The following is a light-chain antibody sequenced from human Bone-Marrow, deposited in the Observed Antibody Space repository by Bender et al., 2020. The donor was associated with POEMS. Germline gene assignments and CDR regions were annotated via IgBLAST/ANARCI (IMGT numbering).Light chain of an antibody. CDR1: SSDIGAYNF. J-gene: IGLJ2*01. CDR3: SSYSSGRTNTL. V-gene: IGLV2-14*01. CDR2: EVT. Sequence: QSALTQPASVSGSPGQSITISCAGTSSDIGAYNFVSWYQQHPGKAPKLMIYEVTKRPSGVPDRFSGSKSGNTASLTVSGLQADDEADYYCSSYSSGRTNTLFGGGTKLTVL.